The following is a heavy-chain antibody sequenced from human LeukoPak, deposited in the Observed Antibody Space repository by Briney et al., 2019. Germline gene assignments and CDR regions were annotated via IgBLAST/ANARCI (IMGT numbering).Heavy chain of an antibody. Sequence: GGSLRLSCAASGFTFTSYAMSWVRQAPGKGLDWVSYISASGTTIYYADSVKGRFTVSRDNAKNSVYLQMNSLRAEDTAVYYCVRVNYGDYSYYFDYWGQGTLVTVSS. CDR3: VRVNYGDYSYYFDY. CDR1: GFTFTSYA. D-gene: IGHD4-17*01. V-gene: IGHV3-48*03. CDR2: ISASGTTI. J-gene: IGHJ4*02.